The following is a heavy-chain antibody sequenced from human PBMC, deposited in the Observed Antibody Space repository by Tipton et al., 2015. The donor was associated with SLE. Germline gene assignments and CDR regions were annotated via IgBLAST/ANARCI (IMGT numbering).Heavy chain of an antibody. CDR2: IWYDGSNK. D-gene: IGHD4-17*01. Sequence: SLRLSCAASGFTFSNYGMHWVRQAPGKGLEWVAVIWYDGSNKYYADSVKGRFTISRDNSKNTLYLQMNSLRAEDTAVYYCAKESYGDYGWYFDLWGRGTLVTVS. J-gene: IGHJ2*01. CDR1: GFTFSNYG. V-gene: IGHV3-30*18. CDR3: AKESYGDYGWYFDL.